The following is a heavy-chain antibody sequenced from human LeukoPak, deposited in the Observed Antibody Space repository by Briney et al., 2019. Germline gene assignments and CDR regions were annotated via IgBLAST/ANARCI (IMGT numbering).Heavy chain of an antibody. CDR1: GYTFTGYY. CDR2: INPNSGGT. J-gene: IGHJ6*03. CDR3: ARGFAPGDRLFYYYYYMDV. V-gene: IGHV1-2*02. Sequence: ASVKVSCKASGYTFTGYYMHWVRQAPGQGLEWMGWINPNSGGTNYAQMFQGRVTMTRDTSINTAYMELSRLRSDDTAVYYCARGFAPGDRLFYYYYYMDVWGKGTTVTVSS. D-gene: IGHD3-16*01.